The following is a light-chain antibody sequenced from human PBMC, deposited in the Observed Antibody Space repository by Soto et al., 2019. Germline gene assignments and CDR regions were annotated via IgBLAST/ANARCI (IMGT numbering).Light chain of an antibody. CDR2: KNN. CDR3: GAWDDDLNGCV. J-gene: IGLJ3*02. CDR1: DSNIGRNY. V-gene: IGLV1-47*01. Sequence: QSVLTQPPSTSGTPGQRVTISCSGSDSNIGRNYVYWYRQFPGTAPKLLIYKNNERPSGVPVRFSASKSGTSASLAISGLRSEDEADYYCGAWDDDLNGCVFGGGTKLTVL.